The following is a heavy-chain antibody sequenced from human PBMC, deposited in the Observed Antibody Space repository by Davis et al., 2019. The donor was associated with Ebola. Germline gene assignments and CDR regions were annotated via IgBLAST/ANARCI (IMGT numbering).Heavy chain of an antibody. CDR2: ISAYNGNT. D-gene: IGHD1-26*01. Sequence: ASVKVSCKASGYTFTTYGISWVRQAPGQGLEWMGWISAYNGNTNYAQKLQDRVTMTTDTSTTTVFMELRSLRSDDTAVYWCARGEGAPDYWGQGTLVTVSS. J-gene: IGHJ4*02. CDR1: GYTFTTYG. CDR3: ARGEGAPDY. V-gene: IGHV1-18*04.